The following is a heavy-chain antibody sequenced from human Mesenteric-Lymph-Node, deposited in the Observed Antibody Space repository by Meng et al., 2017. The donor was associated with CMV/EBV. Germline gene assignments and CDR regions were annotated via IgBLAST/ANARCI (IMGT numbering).Heavy chain of an antibody. V-gene: IGHV4-61*08. J-gene: IGHJ2*01. D-gene: IGHD5-18*01. Sequence: SETLSLTCTVSGGSVSSADYYWSWIRQSPGKGLEWIGYIYYSGSTNYNPSLKSRVTISVDTPKNQFSLKLSSVTAADTAVYYCARGYSYGYWYFDLWGRGTLVTVSS. CDR2: IYYSGST. CDR1: GGSVSSADYY. CDR3: ARGYSYGYWYFDL.